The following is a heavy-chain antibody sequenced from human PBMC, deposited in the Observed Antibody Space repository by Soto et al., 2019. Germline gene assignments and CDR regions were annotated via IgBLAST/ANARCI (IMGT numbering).Heavy chain of an antibody. J-gene: IGHJ6*02. D-gene: IGHD3-22*01. CDR1: GYTFTSYG. CDR2: INAGNGNT. V-gene: IGHV1-3*01. Sequence: ASVKVSCKASGYTFTSYGIHWVRQAPGQRLEWTGWINAGNGNTKYSEKFQGRVTITRDTSASTAYLELSSLRSEDTAVYYCARDTNDSSAYDQHYYYGMQVWAEG. CDR3: ARDTNDSSAYDQHYYYGMQV.